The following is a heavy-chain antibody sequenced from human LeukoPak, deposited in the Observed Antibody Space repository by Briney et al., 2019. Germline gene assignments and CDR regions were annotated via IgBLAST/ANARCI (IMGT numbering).Heavy chain of an antibody. V-gene: IGHV4-39*02. CDR2: IYYSGST. D-gene: IGHD1-1*01. Sequence: SETLSLTCTVSGGSISGSRYYWVWIRQPPGKGLECIGSIYYSGSTYNNPSLKSRVTISVDTSKNQFSLKLSSVTAADTAVYYCARETGTDYYYYYMDFWGKGTTVTVSS. CDR3: ARETGTDYYYYYMDF. J-gene: IGHJ6*03. CDR1: GGSISGSRYY.